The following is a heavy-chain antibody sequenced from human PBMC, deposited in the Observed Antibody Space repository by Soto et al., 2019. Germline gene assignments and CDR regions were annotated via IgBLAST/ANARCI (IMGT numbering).Heavy chain of an antibody. J-gene: IGHJ4*02. CDR2: IWYDGSNK. Sequence: QVQLVESGGGVVQPGRSLRLSCAASGFTFSSYGMHWVRQAPGKGLEWVAVIWYDGSNKYYADSVKGRFTISRDNSKNTLYLQMNSLGAEDTAVYYCARDPAPNYYDSSGYLIVWGQGTLVTVSS. V-gene: IGHV3-33*01. CDR1: GFTFSSYG. CDR3: ARDPAPNYYDSSGYLIV. D-gene: IGHD3-22*01.